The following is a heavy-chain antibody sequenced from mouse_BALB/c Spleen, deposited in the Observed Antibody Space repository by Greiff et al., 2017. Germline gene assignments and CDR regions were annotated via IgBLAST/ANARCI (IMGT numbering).Heavy chain of an antibody. V-gene: IGHV1-69*02. CDR3: ASETTGTGYFDV. CDR1: GYTFTSYW. CDR2: IDPSDSET. D-gene: IGHD4-1*01. J-gene: IGHJ1*01. Sequence: VQLQQPGAELVKPGAPVKLSCKASGYTFTSYWMNWVKQRPGRGLEWIGRIDPSDSETHYNQKFKDKATLTVDKSSSTAYIQLSSLTSEDSAVYYCASETTGTGYFDVWGAGTTVTVSS.